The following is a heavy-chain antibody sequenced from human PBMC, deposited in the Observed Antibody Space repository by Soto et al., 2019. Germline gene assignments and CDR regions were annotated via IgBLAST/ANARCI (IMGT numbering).Heavy chain of an antibody. D-gene: IGHD2-2*01. CDR3: ANLAPDIVVVPAANDY. V-gene: IGHV3-23*01. CDR1: GFTFSTYA. Sequence: GALRLSCTASGFTFSTYAMNWVRQAAGKGLEWVSSMSGGSTFYPDSVKGRFTISRDNSKNTLYLQMNSLRAEDTAVYYCANLAPDIVVVPAANDYWGQGTLVTVSS. CDR2: MSGGST. J-gene: IGHJ4*02.